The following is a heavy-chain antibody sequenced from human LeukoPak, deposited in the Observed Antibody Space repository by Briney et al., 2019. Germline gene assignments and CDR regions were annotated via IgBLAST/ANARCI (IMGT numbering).Heavy chain of an antibody. CDR1: GYTFTSYY. Sequence: RASVKVSCKASGYTFTSYYMHWVRQAPGQGLEWMGWINTNTGNPTYAQGFTGRFVFSLDTSVSTAYLQISSLKAEDTAVYYCAREFRAFDIWGQGTMVTVSS. V-gene: IGHV7-4-1*02. CDR2: INTNTGNP. CDR3: AREFRAFDI. J-gene: IGHJ3*02.